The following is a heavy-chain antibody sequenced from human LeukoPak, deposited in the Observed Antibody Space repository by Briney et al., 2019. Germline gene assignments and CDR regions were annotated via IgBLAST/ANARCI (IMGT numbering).Heavy chain of an antibody. CDR2: ISHDGPNK. CDR1: GFTFNTHT. Sequence: PGGSLRLSCAASGFTFNTHTMHWVRQAPGKGLEWVALISHDGPNKYYTDSVKGRFTISRDNSKNALFLQMNSLRPDDTAMYYCAREPSLTYYYDNVAFDYWGQGALVAVSS. J-gene: IGHJ4*02. V-gene: IGHV3-30*04. D-gene: IGHD3-22*01. CDR3: AREPSLTYYYDNVAFDY.